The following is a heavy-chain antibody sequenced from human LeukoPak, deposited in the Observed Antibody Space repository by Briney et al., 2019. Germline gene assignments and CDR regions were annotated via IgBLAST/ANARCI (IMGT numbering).Heavy chain of an antibody. CDR2: IIPIFGTA. J-gene: IGHJ3*02. Sequence: SVKVSCKASGGTFSSYAISWVRQATGQGLEWMGGIIPIFGTANYAQKFQGRVTITTDESTSTAYMELSSLRSEDTAVYYCAMLRFLEWLPDDAFDIWGQGTMVTVSS. CDR1: GGTFSSYA. CDR3: AMLRFLEWLPDDAFDI. V-gene: IGHV1-69*05. D-gene: IGHD3-3*01.